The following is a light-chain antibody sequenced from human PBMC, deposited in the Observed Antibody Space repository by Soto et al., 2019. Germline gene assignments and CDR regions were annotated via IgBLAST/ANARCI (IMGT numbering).Light chain of an antibody. CDR1: QSVSNN. CDR2: DAS. Sequence: MTQSPSTLSASVGDRVTITCRASQSVSNNLAWYQQKPGQAPGLLIYDASTRATGIPARFSGSGSGTEFTLTISGLQSEDFAVYYCQQYNNWPPWTFGQGTKVEIK. V-gene: IGKV3-15*01. CDR3: QQYNNWPPWT. J-gene: IGKJ1*01.